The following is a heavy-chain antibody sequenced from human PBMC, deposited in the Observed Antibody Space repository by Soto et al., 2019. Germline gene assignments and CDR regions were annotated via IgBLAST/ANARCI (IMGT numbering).Heavy chain of an antibody. CDR2: ISYDGRIK. V-gene: IGHV3-30*18. J-gene: IGHJ4*02. CDR3: AKEYSTGTALEY. D-gene: IGHD1-7*01. CDR1: GFTFTSNA. Sequence: GGSLRLSCAASGFTFTSNAIHWVRQAPDKGLEWVAVISYDGRIKNFGDSVKGRSTISRDNSQKTVHLQMSSLRAEDTAVYYCAKEYSTGTALEYWGQGALVTVSS.